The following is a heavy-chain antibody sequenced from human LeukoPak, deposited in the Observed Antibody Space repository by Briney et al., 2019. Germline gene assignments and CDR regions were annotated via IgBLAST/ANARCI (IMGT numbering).Heavy chain of an antibody. J-gene: IGHJ4*02. CDR3: AKRRSSGSYYNSDY. CDR1: GFTFSSYA. Sequence: PGGSLRLSCAASGFTFSSYAMSWVRQAPGKGLEWVSGISGSGGSTYYADSVKGRFTISRDNSKNTLYLQMNSLRAEDTALYYCAKRRSSGSYYNSDYWGQGTLVTVSS. V-gene: IGHV3-23*01. D-gene: IGHD3-10*01. CDR2: ISGSGGST.